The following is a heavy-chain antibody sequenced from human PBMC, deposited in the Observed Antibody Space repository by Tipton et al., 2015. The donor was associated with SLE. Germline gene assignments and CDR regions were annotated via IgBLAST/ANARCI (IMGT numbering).Heavy chain of an antibody. CDR3: TRSLYNTNWFWFDP. CDR2: IYQSGST. D-gene: IGHD6-13*01. J-gene: IGHJ5*02. V-gene: IGHV4-59*12. Sequence: GLVKPSEALSLTCSVSGGSLSGYYWTWIRQPPGKGLEWIGNIYQSGSTYYNPSLKSRVTISVDTSKNHFSLKLSSVTAADTAVYFCTRSLYNTNWFWFDPWGQGTLVIVSS. CDR1: GGSLSGYY.